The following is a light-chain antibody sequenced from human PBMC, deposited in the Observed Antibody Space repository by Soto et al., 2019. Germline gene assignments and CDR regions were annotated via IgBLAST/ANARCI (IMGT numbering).Light chain of an antibody. J-gene: IGKJ2*01. CDR3: QQYGSSPYT. V-gene: IGKV3-20*01. CDR2: GTS. CDR1: QSVSSS. Sequence: EIVLTQSPGTLSLSPGERATLSCRASQSVSSSLAWYQQKPGQAPRLLIFGTSNRATGIPDRFSGSGSGTDFTLTISRLEPEDFAVYYCQQYGSSPYTFGQGTKLEI.